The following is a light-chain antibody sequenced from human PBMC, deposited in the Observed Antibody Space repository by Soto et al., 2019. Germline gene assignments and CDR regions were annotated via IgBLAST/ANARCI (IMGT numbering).Light chain of an antibody. Sequence: IVLTQSPGTLSLSPGEGATLSCRASQSISSNFLAWYQQKRGQAPRLLIYDASKRATGIPPRFSGSGSGTDFTLTISSLEPEDFAVYYCQQYSIWRTFGQGTKVDIK. CDR2: DAS. CDR1: QSISSNF. CDR3: QQYSIWRT. V-gene: IGKV3-20*01. J-gene: IGKJ1*01.